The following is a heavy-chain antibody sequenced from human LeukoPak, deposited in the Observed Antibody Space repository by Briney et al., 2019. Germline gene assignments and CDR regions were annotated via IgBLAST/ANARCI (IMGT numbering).Heavy chain of an antibody. D-gene: IGHD3-16*01. CDR2: ISSSSSYI. J-gene: IGHJ6*02. V-gene: IGHV3-21*01. CDR3: AREYVDGGYYYGMDV. CDR1: GFTFSSYS. Sequence: GGSLRLSCAASGFTFSSYSMNWVRQAPGKGLESVSSISSSSSYIYYADSVKGRFTISRDNAKNSLYLQMNSLRAEDTAVYYCAREYVDGGYYYGMDVWGQGTTVTVSS.